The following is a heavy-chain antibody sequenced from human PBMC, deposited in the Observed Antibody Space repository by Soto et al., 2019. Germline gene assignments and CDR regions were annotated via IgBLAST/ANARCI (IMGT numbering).Heavy chain of an antibody. Sequence: GGSLRLSCAASGFTFDDYTMHWVRQAPGKGLEWVSLISWDGGSTYYADSVKGRFTISRDNSKNSLYLQMNSLRTEDTALYYCANDLAYSSSGYYYGMDVWGQGTTVTVSS. CDR2: ISWDGGST. CDR3: ANDLAYSSSGYYYGMDV. J-gene: IGHJ6*02. D-gene: IGHD6-6*01. CDR1: GFTFDDYT. V-gene: IGHV3-43*01.